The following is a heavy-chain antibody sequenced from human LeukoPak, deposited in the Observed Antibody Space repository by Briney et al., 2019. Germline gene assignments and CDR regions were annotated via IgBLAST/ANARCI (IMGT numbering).Heavy chain of an antibody. CDR2: IRYDGSNK. D-gene: IGHD6-13*01. J-gene: IGHJ3*02. Sequence: GGSLRLSCAASGFTFSSYGMHWVRQAPGKGLEWVAFIRYDGSNKYYADSVKGRFTISRDNSKNTLYLQMNSLRAENTAVYYCAKGASNSSSWYPGAFDIWGQGTMVTVSS. CDR3: AKGASNSSSWYPGAFDI. CDR1: GFTFSSYG. V-gene: IGHV3-30*02.